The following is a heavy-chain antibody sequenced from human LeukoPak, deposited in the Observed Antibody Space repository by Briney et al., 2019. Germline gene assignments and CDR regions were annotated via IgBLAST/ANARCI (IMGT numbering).Heavy chain of an antibody. Sequence: SETLSLTCAVYGGSFSGNYWNWIRQPPGKGLEWIGEINHSGSTNYNPSLKSRVTISVDTSKNQFSLKLRSVTAADTAVYYCARALGENDSSGYYYFDYWGQGTLVTVSS. J-gene: IGHJ4*02. CDR2: INHSGST. CDR1: GGSFSGNY. V-gene: IGHV4-34*01. D-gene: IGHD3-22*01. CDR3: ARALGENDSSGYYYFDY.